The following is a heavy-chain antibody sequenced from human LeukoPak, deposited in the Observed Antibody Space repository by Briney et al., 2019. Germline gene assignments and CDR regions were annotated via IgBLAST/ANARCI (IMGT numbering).Heavy chain of an antibody. D-gene: IGHD3-9*01. CDR2: ISGSGGST. CDR1: GFTFSSYA. Sequence: GGSLRLSCAASGFTFSSYAMSWVRQAPGKGLEWVSAISGSGGSTYYADSVKGRFTISRDNSKNTLYLQMSSLRADDTAVYFCARYYDILTDYHRFDYWGQGTLVTVSS. V-gene: IGHV3-23*01. J-gene: IGHJ4*02. CDR3: ARYYDILTDYHRFDY.